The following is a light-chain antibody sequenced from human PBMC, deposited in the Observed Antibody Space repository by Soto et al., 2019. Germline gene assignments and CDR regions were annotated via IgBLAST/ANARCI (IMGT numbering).Light chain of an antibody. CDR1: QSLLHNNGYNY. J-gene: IGKJ1*01. CDR2: LGS. Sequence: DIVMTQSPLSLPVTPGEPASISCRSSQSLLHNNGYNYLDWYLQKPGQSPQLLIYLGSNRASGVPDRFRGSGTGTDFTLKIRRGEAEDVGVYYCMQALQTRTFGQGTKG. V-gene: IGKV2-28*01. CDR3: MQALQTRT.